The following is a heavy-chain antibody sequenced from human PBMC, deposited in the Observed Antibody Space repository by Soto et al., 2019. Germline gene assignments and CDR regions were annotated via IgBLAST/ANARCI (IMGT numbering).Heavy chain of an antibody. CDR3: ARGQRFSDWFDP. J-gene: IGHJ5*02. D-gene: IGHD3-3*01. Sequence: QVHLQESGPGLVKPSETLSLTCTVSGGAISTYYWTWIRQPAGKGLEWMGRIYSSGSTKYNPSLQSRVTMSLDTSNNQFSLSLTSVTAADTAVYYCARGQRFSDWFDPWGQGTLVTVSS. CDR1: GGAISTYY. V-gene: IGHV4-4*07. CDR2: IYSSGST.